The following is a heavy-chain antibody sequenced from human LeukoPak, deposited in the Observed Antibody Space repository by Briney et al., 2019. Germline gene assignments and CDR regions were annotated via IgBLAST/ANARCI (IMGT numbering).Heavy chain of an antibody. CDR1: GFTFSSNY. V-gene: IGHV3-53*01. Sequence: GGSLRLSCAASGFTFSSNYMSWVRQAPGKGLEWVSVIYSGGSTYYADSVKGRFTISRDNSKNTLYLQMNSLRAEDTAVYYCARAPGWYDSSGRRYYYMDVWGKGTTVTISS. CDR2: IYSGGST. D-gene: IGHD6-19*01. J-gene: IGHJ6*03. CDR3: ARAPGWYDSSGRRYYYMDV.